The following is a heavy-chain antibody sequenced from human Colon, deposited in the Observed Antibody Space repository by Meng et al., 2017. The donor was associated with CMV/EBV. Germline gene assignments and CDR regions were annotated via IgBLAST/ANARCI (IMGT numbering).Heavy chain of an antibody. Sequence: QVRGVQFGAGVKKAGAYVKVSCKASGYTFTPYYKHWVRQAPGQGLEWVGCMLPKTGALDYAQKFRGRITLTTDTSITTAYMELRGLTSDDTAVYYCIRENWYYDYWGLGTLVTVSS. J-gene: IGHJ4*02. CDR3: IRENWYYDY. V-gene: IGHV1-2*02. D-gene: IGHD1-1*01. CDR2: MLPKTGAL. CDR1: GYTFTPYY.